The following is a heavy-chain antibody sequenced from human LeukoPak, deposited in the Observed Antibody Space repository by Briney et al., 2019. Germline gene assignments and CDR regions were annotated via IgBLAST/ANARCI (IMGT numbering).Heavy chain of an antibody. D-gene: IGHD3-3*01. J-gene: IGHJ4*02. CDR1: GFTFSSYS. V-gene: IGHV3-21*01. CDR3: AGYDFWSGYFDY. CDR2: ISSSSSYI. Sequence: PGGSLRLSCAASGFTFSSYSMNWVRQAPGKGLEWVSSISSSSSYIYYADSVKGRFTISRDNAKNSLYLQTNSLRAEDTAVYYCAGYDFWSGYFDYWGQGTLVTVSS.